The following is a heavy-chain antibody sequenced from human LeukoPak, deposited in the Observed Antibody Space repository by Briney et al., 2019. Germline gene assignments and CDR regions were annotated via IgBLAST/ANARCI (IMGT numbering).Heavy chain of an antibody. CDR1: GGSISSYY. V-gene: IGHV4-59*01. CDR3: ARGPLGYCSGTSCYARSYYYYYMDV. CDR2: IYYSGST. D-gene: IGHD2-2*01. J-gene: IGHJ6*03. Sequence: SGTLSLTCTVSGGSISSYYWSWIRQPPGKGLEWIGYIYYSGSTNYNPSLKSRVTISVDTSKNQFSLKLSSVTAADTAVYYCARGPLGYCSGTSCYARSYYYYYMDVWGKGTTVTVSS.